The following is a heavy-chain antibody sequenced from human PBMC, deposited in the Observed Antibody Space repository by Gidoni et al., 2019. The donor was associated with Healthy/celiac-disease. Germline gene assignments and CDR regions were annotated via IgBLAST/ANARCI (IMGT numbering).Heavy chain of an antibody. CDR3: AKDPVIAVAANFDY. D-gene: IGHD6-19*01. CDR2: IMGSGGST. CDR1: GFTFSSNA. V-gene: IGHV3-23*01. J-gene: IGHJ4*02. Sequence: EVQLLESGGGLVQPGGSLRLSCAASGFTFSSNAMRWVRHAPGKGRGGVSAIMGSGGSTYYADSVKGRFTISRDNSKNTLYLQMNSLRAEDTAVYYCAKDPVIAVAANFDYWGQGTLVTVSS.